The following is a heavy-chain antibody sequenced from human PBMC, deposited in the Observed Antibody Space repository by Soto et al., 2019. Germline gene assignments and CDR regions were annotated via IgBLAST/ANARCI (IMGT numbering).Heavy chain of an antibody. CDR2: ISAYNGNT. CDR1: GYTFTRYG. D-gene: IGHD4-17*01. V-gene: IGHV1-18*01. Sequence: XSVKVSCKASGYTFTRYGISWVRQAPGQGLEWMGWISAYNGNTNYAQKLQGRVTMTKDTSTSTVYMDLRSLRSDDTAVYYCARLDSDYGYYYAMDVWGQGTTVTVSS. J-gene: IGHJ6*02. CDR3: ARLDSDYGYYYAMDV.